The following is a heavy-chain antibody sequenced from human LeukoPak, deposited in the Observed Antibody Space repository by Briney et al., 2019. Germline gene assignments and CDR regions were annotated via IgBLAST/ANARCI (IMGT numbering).Heavy chain of an antibody. CDR2: FDPENGET. CDR1: GYTLIELS. J-gene: IGHJ4*02. CDR3: ARSQYDSSGWS. V-gene: IGHV1-24*01. Sequence: ASVKVSCKVSGYTLIELSMHWVRQAPGKGLEWMEGFDPENGETIYAQKFQGRVTMTEDTSTDTAYMELSSLRSEDTAVYYCARSQYDSSGWSWGQGTLVTVSS. D-gene: IGHD6-19*01.